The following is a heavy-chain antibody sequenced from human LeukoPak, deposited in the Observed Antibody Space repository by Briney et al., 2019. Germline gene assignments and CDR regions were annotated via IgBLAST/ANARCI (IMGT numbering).Heavy chain of an antibody. V-gene: IGHV4-34*01. J-gene: IGHJ4*02. Sequence: PPETLSLTCAVYGGSFSGYYWSWIRQPPGKGLEWIGEINHSGSTNYNPSLKSRVTISVDTSKNQFSLKLSSVTAADTAVYYCASNPIAAAGSSPFVDYWGQGTLVTVSS. CDR3: ASNPIAAAGSSPFVDY. D-gene: IGHD6-13*01. CDR2: INHSGST. CDR1: GGSFSGYY.